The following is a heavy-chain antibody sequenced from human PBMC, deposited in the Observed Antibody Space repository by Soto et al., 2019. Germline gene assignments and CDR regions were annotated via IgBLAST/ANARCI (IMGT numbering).Heavy chain of an antibody. CDR1: GGTFSGYN. CDR3: ATFSVTTDY. Sequence: PSETLSLTCAVYGGTFSGYNWSWIRQPPGKGLEWIGVINHSGSTNYNPSLMSRVTRTVDTSKNHFTLKLSSVTASDTDVYYCATFSVTTDYWGQGTLVTVSS. CDR2: INHSGST. D-gene: IGHD4-17*01. J-gene: IGHJ4*02. V-gene: IGHV4-34*08.